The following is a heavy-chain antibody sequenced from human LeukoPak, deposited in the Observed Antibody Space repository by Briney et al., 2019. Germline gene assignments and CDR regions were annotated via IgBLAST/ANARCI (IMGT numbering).Heavy chain of an antibody. CDR3: ARVYCSSTSCYDAFDI. CDR1: GYTFTGYY. Sequence: GASVKVSCKASGYTFTGYYMHWVRQAPGQGLEWMGWINPNSGGTNYAQKFQGRVTMTRDTSISTAYMDLSRLRSDDTAVYYCARVYCSSTSCYDAFDIWGQGTMVTVSS. D-gene: IGHD2-2*01. J-gene: IGHJ3*02. V-gene: IGHV1-2*02. CDR2: INPNSGGT.